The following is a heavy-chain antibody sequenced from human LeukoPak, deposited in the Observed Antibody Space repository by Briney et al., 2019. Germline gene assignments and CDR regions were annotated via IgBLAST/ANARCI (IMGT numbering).Heavy chain of an antibody. CDR3: ARIGYSNSYDY. CDR1: GGTFSSYT. D-gene: IGHD5-18*01. V-gene: IGHV1-8*03. Sequence: ASVKVSCKASGGTFSSYTISWVRQAPGQGLEWMGWMNPNSGNTGYAQKFQGRVTITWDTSISTAYMELSSLRSEDTAVYYCARIGYSNSYDYWGQGTLVTVSS. CDR2: MNPNSGNT. J-gene: IGHJ4*02.